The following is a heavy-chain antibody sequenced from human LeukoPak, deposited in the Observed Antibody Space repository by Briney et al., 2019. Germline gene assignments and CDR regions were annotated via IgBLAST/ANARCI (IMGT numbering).Heavy chain of an antibody. V-gene: IGHV3-7*01. CDR3: ARAVSGLPPYYYYYYMDV. Sequence: PGGSLRLSCAACGFTFSSYWMSWVRQAPGKGLEWVANIKQDGSEKYYVDSVKGRCTISRDNAKNSLYLQMNSLRAEDTAVYYCARAVSGLPPYYYYYYMDVWGKGTTVTVSS. J-gene: IGHJ6*03. D-gene: IGHD3-10*01. CDR1: GFTFSSYW. CDR2: IKQDGSEK.